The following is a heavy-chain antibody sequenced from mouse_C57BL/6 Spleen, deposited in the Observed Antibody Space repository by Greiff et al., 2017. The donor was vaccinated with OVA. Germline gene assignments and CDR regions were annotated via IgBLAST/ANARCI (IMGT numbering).Heavy chain of an antibody. CDR2: IDPSDSYT. CDR3: AISYDYGYFDV. Sequence: QVQLQQSVAELAKPGASVKLSCKASGYTFTSYWMHWVKQRPGQGLEWIGEIDPSDSYTNYNQKFKGKSTLTVDKSSSTAYMQLSSLTSEDSAVYYCAISYDYGYFDVWGTGTTVTVSS. CDR1: GYTFTSYW. J-gene: IGHJ1*03. V-gene: IGHV1-69*01. D-gene: IGHD2-4*01.